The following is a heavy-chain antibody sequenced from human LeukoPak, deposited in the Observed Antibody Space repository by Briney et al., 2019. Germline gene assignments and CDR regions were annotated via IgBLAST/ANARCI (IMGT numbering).Heavy chain of an antibody. CDR2: IYTSGST. Sequence: SETLSLTCTVSGGSIGSYYWSWIRQPAGKGLEWIGRIYTSGSTNYNPSLKSRVTMSVDTSKNQFSLKLSSVTAADTAVYYCARDPNYYDSSGSFDYWGQGTLVTVSS. V-gene: IGHV4-4*07. D-gene: IGHD3-22*01. CDR3: ARDPNYYDSSGSFDY. CDR1: GGSIGSYY. J-gene: IGHJ4*02.